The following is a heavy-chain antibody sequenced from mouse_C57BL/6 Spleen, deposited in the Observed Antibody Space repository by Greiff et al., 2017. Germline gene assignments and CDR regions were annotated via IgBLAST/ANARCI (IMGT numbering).Heavy chain of an antibody. V-gene: IGHV5-17*01. J-gene: IGHJ2*01. CDR1: GFTFSDYG. CDR3: ARSRSTMVTYYFDY. Sequence: EVQLKESGGGLVKPGGSLKLSCAASGFTFSDYGMHWVRQAPEKGLEWVAYISSGSSTIYYADTVKGRFTISRDNAKNTLFLQMTSLRSEDTAMYYCARSRSTMVTYYFDYWGQGTTLTVSS. CDR2: ISSGSSTI. D-gene: IGHD2-2*01.